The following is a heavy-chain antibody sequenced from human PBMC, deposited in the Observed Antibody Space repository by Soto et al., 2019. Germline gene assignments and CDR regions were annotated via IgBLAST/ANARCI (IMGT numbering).Heavy chain of an antibody. V-gene: IGHV3-23*01. CDR1: GFTFSSYA. Sequence: GESLKISCAASGFTFSSYAMSWVRQAPGKGLEWVSAISGSGGSTYYADSVKGRFTISRDNSKNTLYLQMNSLRAEDTAVYYCAKDHGPTVTTGLGGLAAFDIWGQGTMVTVSS. J-gene: IGHJ3*02. CDR3: AKDHGPTVTTGLGGLAAFDI. D-gene: IGHD4-17*01. CDR2: ISGSGGST.